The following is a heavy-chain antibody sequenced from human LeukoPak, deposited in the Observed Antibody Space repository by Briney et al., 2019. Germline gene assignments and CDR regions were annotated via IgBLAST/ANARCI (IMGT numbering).Heavy chain of an antibody. V-gene: IGHV4-59*01. CDR3: ARAWPTMSQNDY. D-gene: IGHD3-10*02. CDR1: GGSISSYY. Sequence: SETLSLTCTVSGGSISSYYWSWIRQPPGKGLEWIGYIYYSGSTNYNPSLKSRVTISVDTSKNQFSLKLSSVTADDTAVYYCARAWPTMSQNDYWGQGTLVTVSS. J-gene: IGHJ4*02. CDR2: IYYSGST.